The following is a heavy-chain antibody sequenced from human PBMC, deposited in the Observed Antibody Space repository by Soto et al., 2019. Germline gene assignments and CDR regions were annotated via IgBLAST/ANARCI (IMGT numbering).Heavy chain of an antibody. Sequence: GGSLRLSCAASGFTFSSYAMSWVRQAPGKGLEWVSAISGSGGSTYYADSVKGRFTISSDNSKNTLYLQMNSLRAEDTAVYYCAKGVHYYGSGSYSDYWGQGTLVTVSS. J-gene: IGHJ4*02. D-gene: IGHD3-10*01. CDR3: AKGVHYYGSGSYSDY. V-gene: IGHV3-23*01. CDR1: GFTFSSYA. CDR2: ISGSGGST.